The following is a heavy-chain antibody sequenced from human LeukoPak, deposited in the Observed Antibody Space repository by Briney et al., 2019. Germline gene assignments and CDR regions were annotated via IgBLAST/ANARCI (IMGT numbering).Heavy chain of an antibody. Sequence: SETLSLTCTVSGGSISCSSYYWGWIRQPPGKGLEWIGSIYYSGSTYYNPSLKSRVTISVDTSKNQFSLKLSSVTAADTAVYYCARQHSGYSLDAFDIWGQGTMVTVSS. CDR3: ARQHSGYSLDAFDI. CDR2: IYYSGST. J-gene: IGHJ3*02. CDR1: GGSISCSSYY. D-gene: IGHD3-22*01. V-gene: IGHV4-39*01.